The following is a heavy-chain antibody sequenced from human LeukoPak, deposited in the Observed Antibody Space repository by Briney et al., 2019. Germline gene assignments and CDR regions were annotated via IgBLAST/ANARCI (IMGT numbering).Heavy chain of an antibody. CDR3: AKDGGYCSSTSCYHYYYYMDV. V-gene: IGHV3-30*02. CDR1: GFTFSNYW. J-gene: IGHJ6*03. D-gene: IGHD2-2*01. Sequence: GGALRLSCEASGFTFSNYWMHWVRQVPGKGLEWVAFIRDDGSNKYYADSVKGRFTISRDNSKNTLYLQMNSLRAEDTAVYYCAKDGGYCSSTSCYHYYYYMDVWGKGTTVTISS. CDR2: IRDDGSNK.